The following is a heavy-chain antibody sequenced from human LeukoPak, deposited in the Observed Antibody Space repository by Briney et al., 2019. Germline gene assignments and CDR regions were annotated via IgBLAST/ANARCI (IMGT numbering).Heavy chain of an antibody. D-gene: IGHD1-26*01. Sequence: QSSETLSLTCTVSGGSISSYYWGWIRQPAGKGLEWIGRIYTSGSTNHNASLKSRVSMSVDTSKNQFSLKLSSVTAADTAVFYCARENSGSYREFDYWGQGTLVTVSS. CDR2: IYTSGST. CDR3: ARENSGSYREFDY. CDR1: GGSISSYY. J-gene: IGHJ4*02. V-gene: IGHV4-4*07.